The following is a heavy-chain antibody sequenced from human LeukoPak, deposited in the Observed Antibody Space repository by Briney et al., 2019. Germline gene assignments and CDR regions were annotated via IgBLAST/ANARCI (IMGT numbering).Heavy chain of an antibody. Sequence: PGGSLRLSCAASGFTFSDSWMHWVRHTPGRGLVWVSRINTDGSSTSYADSVQGRFTISRDNAKNTLFLQMHSLRAEDTALYYCAIGRITGTTTMTYYFDFWGQGTLVTVSS. D-gene: IGHD1-7*01. CDR1: GFTFSDSW. V-gene: IGHV3-74*01. CDR2: INTDGSST. CDR3: AIGRITGTTTMTYYFDF. J-gene: IGHJ4*02.